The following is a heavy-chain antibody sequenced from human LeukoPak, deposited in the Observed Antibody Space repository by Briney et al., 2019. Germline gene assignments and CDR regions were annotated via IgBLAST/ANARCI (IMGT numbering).Heavy chain of an antibody. V-gene: IGHV4-30-2*01. D-gene: IGHD4-17*01. Sequence: SETLSLTCSVSGGSISGGGYSWSWIRQPPGKGLEWIGNIYHTESTYYNPSLKSRVTMSIDRSKNQFSLQLNSVTAADTAVYYCAREYYGAHTYRYFDLWGRGTLVTVSS. CDR3: AREYYGAHTYRYFDL. J-gene: IGHJ2*01. CDR1: GGSISGGGYS. CDR2: IYHTEST.